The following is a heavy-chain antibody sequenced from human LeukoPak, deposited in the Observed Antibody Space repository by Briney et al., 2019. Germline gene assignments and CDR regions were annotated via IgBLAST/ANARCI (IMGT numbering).Heavy chain of an antibody. J-gene: IGHJ6*02. CDR3: ARLPPLLWLGELSFYGKDD. CDR1: GGSISSYY. Sequence: PSETLSLTCTVSGGSISSYYWSWIRQPPGKGLEWIGYIYYSGSTNYNPSLKSRVTISVDTSKNQFSLKLSSVTAADTAVYYCARLPPLLWLGELSFYGKDDWGQGTTVTVSS. D-gene: IGHD3-10*01. V-gene: IGHV4-59*08. CDR2: IYYSGST.